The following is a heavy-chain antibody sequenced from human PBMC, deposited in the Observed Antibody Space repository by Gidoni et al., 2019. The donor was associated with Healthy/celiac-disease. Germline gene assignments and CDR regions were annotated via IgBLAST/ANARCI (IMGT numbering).Heavy chain of an antibody. CDR1: GGTFSSYA. Sequence: QVQLVQSGAEVKKPGSSVKVSCKASGGTFSSYAISWVRQAPGQGLEWMGGIIPIFGTANYAQKFQGRVTITADESTSTAYMELSSLRSEDTAVYYCARGECSSTSCYFYNWFDPWGQGTLVTVSS. CDR3: ARGECSSTSCYFYNWFDP. V-gene: IGHV1-69*01. J-gene: IGHJ5*02. D-gene: IGHD2-2*01. CDR2: IIPIFGTA.